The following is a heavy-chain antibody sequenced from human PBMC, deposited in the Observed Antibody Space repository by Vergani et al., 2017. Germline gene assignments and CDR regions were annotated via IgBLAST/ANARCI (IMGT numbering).Heavy chain of an antibody. V-gene: IGHV3-9*01. CDR3: TKGSVYYHDSAGHGYDPYTGFDL. CDR2: ISWNSGAV. D-gene: IGHD5-12*01. J-gene: IGHJ3*01. Sequence: EVDLVESGGGLAQPGGSLRLSCEASGITFWKFGMHWVRQGPGKGLEWVSGISWNSGAVDYADSVRGRFTISRDNAKNSLFLEMNSLRFEDTAVYFCTKGSVYYHDSAGHGYDPYTGFDLWGQGTLVTVS. CDR1: GITFWKFG.